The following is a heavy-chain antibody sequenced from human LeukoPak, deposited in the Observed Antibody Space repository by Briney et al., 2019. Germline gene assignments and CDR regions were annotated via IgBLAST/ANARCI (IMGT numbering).Heavy chain of an antibody. CDR3: ARQSLSYYYGSGSYRHYYYYYMDV. CDR1: GYSFTSYW. CDR2: IYPGDSDT. D-gene: IGHD3-10*01. J-gene: IGHJ6*03. V-gene: IGHV5-51*01. Sequence: GESLKISCKGSGYSFTSYWIGWVRQMPGKGLEWMGIIYPGDSDTRYSPSFQGQVTISADKSISTAYLQWSSLKASDTAMYHCARQSLSYYYGSGSYRHYYYYYMDVWGKGTLVTVSS.